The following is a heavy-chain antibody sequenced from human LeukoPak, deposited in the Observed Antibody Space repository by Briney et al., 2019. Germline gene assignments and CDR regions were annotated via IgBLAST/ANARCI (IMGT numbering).Heavy chain of an antibody. D-gene: IGHD2-2*01. Sequence: GGSPRLSCAASGFTFSSYGMHWVRQAPGKGLEWVAVIWYDGSNKYYADSVKGRFTISRDNSKNTLYLQMNSLRAEDTAVYYCAREAYCSSTSCYNWFDPWGQGTLVTVSS. CDR2: IWYDGSNK. CDR3: AREAYCSSTSCYNWFDP. CDR1: GFTFSSYG. J-gene: IGHJ5*02. V-gene: IGHV3-33*01.